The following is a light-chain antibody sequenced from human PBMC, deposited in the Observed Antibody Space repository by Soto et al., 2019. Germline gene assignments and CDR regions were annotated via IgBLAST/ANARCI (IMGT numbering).Light chain of an antibody. CDR2: DAS. Sequence: DIQMTQSPSSLSVSVGDRVTITCQASQDIGNYLNWYQQKPGKAPKFLIYDASNLETGVSSRFSGSGSGTDFTLTISSLQPEDIATSYCQQYDNAAKFTFGQGTKLEIK. V-gene: IGKV1-33*01. J-gene: IGKJ2*01. CDR3: QQYDNAAKFT. CDR1: QDIGNY.